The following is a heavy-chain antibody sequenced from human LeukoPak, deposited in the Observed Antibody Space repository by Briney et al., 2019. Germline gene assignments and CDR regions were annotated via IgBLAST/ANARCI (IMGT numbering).Heavy chain of an antibody. Sequence: SETLSLTCTVSGGSISSTSYYWGCSRQPPGKGLEWIGSIYYSGSTYYNPSLKSRVTISVDTSKNQFSLKLSSVTAADTAVYYCSRQMDYDDNSHYNIDHWGQGTLVTVSS. CDR2: IYYSGST. CDR3: SRQMDYDDNSHYNIDH. V-gene: IGHV4-39*01. J-gene: IGHJ4*02. CDR1: GGSISSTSYY. D-gene: IGHD3-22*01.